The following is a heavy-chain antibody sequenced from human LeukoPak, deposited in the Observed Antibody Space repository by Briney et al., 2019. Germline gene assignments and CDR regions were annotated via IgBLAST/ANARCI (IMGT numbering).Heavy chain of an antibody. V-gene: IGHV4-59*12. D-gene: IGHD4/OR15-4a*01. Sequence: SETLSLTCTVTGGSIIGYYLSWIRQPPGKGLEWIGSIYYSGSTNYNPSLKSRVTISVETSKNQFSLKLSSVTAADTAVYYCARYANSPYYYYAMDVWGQGTTVTVSS. CDR2: IYYSGST. CDR1: GGSIIGYY. CDR3: ARYANSPYYYYAMDV. J-gene: IGHJ6*02.